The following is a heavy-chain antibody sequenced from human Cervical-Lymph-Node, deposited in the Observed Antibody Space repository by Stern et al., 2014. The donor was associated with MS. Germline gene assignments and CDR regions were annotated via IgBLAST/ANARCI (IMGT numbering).Heavy chain of an antibody. CDR2: INHSGST. CDR3: AMPYSSGYYGAFDY. Sequence: QVQLQQWGAGLLKPSETLSLTCGVSGGSFRGYYWTWIRQPPGKGLEWIGEINHSGSTSYNPSLKIRVIISMATSKTQFSLRLKSVTAADTAVYYCAMPYSSGYYGAFDYWGQGTLVTVSS. J-gene: IGHJ4*02. V-gene: IGHV4-34*01. CDR1: GGSFRGYY. D-gene: IGHD3-22*01.